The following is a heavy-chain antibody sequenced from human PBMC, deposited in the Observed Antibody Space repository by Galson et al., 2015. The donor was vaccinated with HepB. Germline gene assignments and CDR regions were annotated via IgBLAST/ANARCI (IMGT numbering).Heavy chain of an antibody. V-gene: IGHV3-30*03. D-gene: IGHD2-21*02. Sequence: SLRLSCAASGFTFSSYGMHWVRQAPGKGLEWVAVISYDGSNKYYADSVKGRFTISRDNSKNTLYLQMNSLRAEDTAVYYCATYSAFVAVTAPSGAFDIWGQGTMVTVSS. CDR3: ATYSAFVAVTAPSGAFDI. J-gene: IGHJ3*02. CDR1: GFTFSSYG. CDR2: ISYDGSNK.